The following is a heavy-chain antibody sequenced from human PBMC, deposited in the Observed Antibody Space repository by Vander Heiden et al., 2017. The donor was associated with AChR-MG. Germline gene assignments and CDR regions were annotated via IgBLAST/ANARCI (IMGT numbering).Heavy chain of an antibody. V-gene: IGHV3-23*01. CDR2: ISVSGDNT. J-gene: IGHJ1*01. CDR1: GFAFSTYA. D-gene: IGHD6-13*01. Sequence: EVQLLESGGDLVQPGGSLRLSCAASGFAFSTYAMTWVRQAPGKGLEWVSSISVSGDNTYYADSVKGRFTISRDNSKNTLYLQVNTLRGEDTAIYYCVMGGAAAAYRHWGQGTLVTVSS. CDR3: VMGGAAAAYRH.